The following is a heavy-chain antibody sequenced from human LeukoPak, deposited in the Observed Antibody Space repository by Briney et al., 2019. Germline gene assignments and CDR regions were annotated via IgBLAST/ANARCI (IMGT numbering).Heavy chain of an antibody. J-gene: IGHJ4*02. CDR3: ARAYSARIAAAGTLGY. CDR2: INPNSGGT. CDR1: GYTFTSYG. V-gene: IGHV1-2*02. D-gene: IGHD6-13*01. Sequence: ASVKVSCKASGYTFTSYGISWVRQAPGQGLEWMGWINPNSGGTNYAQKFQGRVTMTRDTSISTAYMELSRLRSDDTAVYYCARAYSARIAAAGTLGYWGQGTLVTVSS.